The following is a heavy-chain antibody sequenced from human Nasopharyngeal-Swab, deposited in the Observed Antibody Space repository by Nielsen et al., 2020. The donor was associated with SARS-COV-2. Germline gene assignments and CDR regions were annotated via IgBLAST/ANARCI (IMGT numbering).Heavy chain of an antibody. Sequence: GGSLRLSCAASGFIFDDYAMNWVRQAPGKGLEWVSGITWNGGSIGYAESVKGRFTISRDSAKNSLYLQMNSLRVEDTALYYCARDKSSTVTTFDYWGQGTLVTVSS. J-gene: IGHJ4*02. CDR1: GFIFDDYA. CDR2: ITWNGGSI. CDR3: ARDKSSTVTTFDY. D-gene: IGHD4-17*01. V-gene: IGHV3-20*04.